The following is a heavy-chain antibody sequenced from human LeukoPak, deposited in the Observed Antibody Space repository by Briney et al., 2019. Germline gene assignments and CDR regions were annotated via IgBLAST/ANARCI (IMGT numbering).Heavy chain of an antibody. CDR1: GFTFSIYW. CDR3: ARKMVVGSYFDY. D-gene: IGHD2-15*01. CDR2: IKQDGSDK. Sequence: GVLRLSCAASGFTFSIYWMSWVRQAPGKGLEWVANIKQDGSDKYYVDSVKGRFTISRDNAKNSLYLQINSLRAEDTAVYYCARKMVVGSYFDYWGQGTPVTVSS. J-gene: IGHJ4*02. V-gene: IGHV3-7*03.